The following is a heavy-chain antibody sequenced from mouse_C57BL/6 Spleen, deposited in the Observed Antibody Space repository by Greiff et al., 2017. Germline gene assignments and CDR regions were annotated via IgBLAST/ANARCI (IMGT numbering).Heavy chain of an antibody. V-gene: IGHV1-82*01. J-gene: IGHJ4*01. D-gene: IGHD2-1*01. CDR1: GYAFSSSW. Sequence: VQLVESGPELVKPGASVKISCKASGYAFSSSWMNWVKQRPGKGLEWIGRIYPGDGDTNYNGKFKGKATLTADKSSSTAYMQLSSLTSEDSAVYFCARDGVYYGNFYAMDYWGQGTSVTVSS. CDR3: ARDGVYYGNFYAMDY. CDR2: IYPGDGDT.